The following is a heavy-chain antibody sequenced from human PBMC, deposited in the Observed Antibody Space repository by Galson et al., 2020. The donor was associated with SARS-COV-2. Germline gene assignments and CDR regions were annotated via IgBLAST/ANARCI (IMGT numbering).Heavy chain of an antibody. Sequence: SQASETLSLTCAVYGGSFSGYYWSWIRQPPGKGLEWIGEINHSGSTNYNPSLKSRVTISVDTSKNQFSLKLSSVTAADTAVYYCARETYYYDSSGYYYPFDYWGQGTLVTVSS. J-gene: IGHJ4*02. CDR3: ARETYYYDSSGYYYPFDY. D-gene: IGHD3-22*01. CDR2: INHSGST. V-gene: IGHV4-34*01. CDR1: GGSFSGYY.